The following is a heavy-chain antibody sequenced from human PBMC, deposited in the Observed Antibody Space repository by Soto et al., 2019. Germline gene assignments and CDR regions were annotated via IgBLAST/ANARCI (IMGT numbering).Heavy chain of an antibody. Sequence: QVQLQQWGAGLLKPSETLSLTCAVYGGSFSGYYWGWIRQPPGKGLEWIGEINHSGSTNYNPSLKSRVTISVDTSKNQFSLKLSSVTAADTAVYYCATRQWGSYRYCDYWGQGTLVTVSS. CDR3: ATRQWGSYRYCDY. J-gene: IGHJ4*02. D-gene: IGHD3-16*02. V-gene: IGHV4-34*01. CDR2: INHSGST. CDR1: GGSFSGYY.